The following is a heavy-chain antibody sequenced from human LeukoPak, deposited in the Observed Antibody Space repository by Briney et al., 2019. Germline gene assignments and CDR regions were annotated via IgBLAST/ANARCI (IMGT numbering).Heavy chain of an antibody. CDR2: IRYDGSNK. CDR1: GFTFSSYG. CDR3: AKASMIVVVRDAFDI. D-gene: IGHD3-22*01. Sequence: PGGTLRLSCAASGFTFSSYGMHWVRQAPGKGLEWVAFIRYDGSNKYYADSVKGRFTISRDNSKNTLNLQMNSLRAEDTAVYYCAKASMIVVVRDAFDIWGQGTMVTVSS. V-gene: IGHV3-30*02. J-gene: IGHJ3*02.